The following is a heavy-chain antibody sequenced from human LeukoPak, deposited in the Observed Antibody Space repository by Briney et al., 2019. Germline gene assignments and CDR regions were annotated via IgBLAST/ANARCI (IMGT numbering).Heavy chain of an antibody. CDR1: GGSFSGYY. CDR3: ARGPYQLLSYYYYYYMDV. D-gene: IGHD2-2*01. Sequence: SETLSLTCAVYGGSFSGYYWSWIRQPPGKGLEWIGEINHSGSTNYNPSLKSRVTISVDTSKNQFSLKLSSVTAADTAVYYCARGPYQLLSYYYYYYMDVWGKGTTVTVSS. V-gene: IGHV4-34*01. CDR2: INHSGST. J-gene: IGHJ6*03.